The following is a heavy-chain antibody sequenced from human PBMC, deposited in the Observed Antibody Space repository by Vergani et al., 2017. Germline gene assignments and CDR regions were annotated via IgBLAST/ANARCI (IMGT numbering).Heavy chain of an antibody. D-gene: IGHD3-22*01. CDR3: ARGGSYYDSSGYYAGPFDY. V-gene: IGHV1-18*04. CDR1: GYTFTSYG. CDR2: ISAYNGNT. J-gene: IGHJ4*02. Sequence: QVQLVQSGAEVKKPGASVKVSCKASGYTFTSYGISWVRQAPGQGLEWMGWISAYNGNTNYAQKLQGRVTITADKSTSTAYMELSSLRSEDTAVYYCARGGSYYDSSGYYAGPFDYWGQGTLVTVSS.